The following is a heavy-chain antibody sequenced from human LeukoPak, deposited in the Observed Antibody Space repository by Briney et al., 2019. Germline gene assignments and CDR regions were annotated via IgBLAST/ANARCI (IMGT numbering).Heavy chain of an antibody. CDR2: IYPYDSDV. CDR1: GYTFTSYW. D-gene: IGHD3-22*01. Sequence: GESLKISCKGSGYTFTSYWIAWVRQMPGKGLEWMGMIYPYDSDVRYSPSFEGQVTISADKSISTAYLQWSSLKASDAAMYYCARREFLDESRGYLSFWLDPWGQGTLVTVSS. CDR3: ARREFLDESRGYLSFWLDP. V-gene: IGHV5-51*01. J-gene: IGHJ5*02.